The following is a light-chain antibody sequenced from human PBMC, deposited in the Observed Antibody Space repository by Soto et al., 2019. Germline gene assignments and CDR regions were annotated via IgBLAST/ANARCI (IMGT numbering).Light chain of an antibody. Sequence: DIVMTQSPDSLAVSLGERATINCKSSQSILYSFNNKNYLAWYQQKPGQPPKLLIYWSSTRESGVPDRFSGSGSGTDFTLTISSLQAEDVAVYYCQQYYSTPTFGQGTKVEVK. CDR2: WSS. J-gene: IGKJ1*01. V-gene: IGKV4-1*01. CDR1: QSILYSFNNKNY. CDR3: QQYYSTPT.